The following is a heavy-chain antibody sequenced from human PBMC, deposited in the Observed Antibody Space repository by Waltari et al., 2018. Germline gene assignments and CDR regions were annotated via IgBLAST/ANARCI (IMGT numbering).Heavy chain of an antibody. CDR3: ARHYRADGGSFDI. V-gene: IGHV4-39*01. CDR1: GDSFSSDDYY. D-gene: IGHD1-26*01. Sequence: QVHLQESGPGLVKPSETLSLSCSVSGDSFSSDDYYWGWIRQPPGKGLEWIGSVYYSGSSYYNPSLKSRVTISVDKSKNQFSVLLTSVAAADTAVYYCARHYRADGGSFDIWGQGTIVTVSS. J-gene: IGHJ3*02. CDR2: VYYSGSS.